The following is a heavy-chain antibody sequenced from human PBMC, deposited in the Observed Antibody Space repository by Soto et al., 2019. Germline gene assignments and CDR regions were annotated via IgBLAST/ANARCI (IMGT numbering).Heavy chain of an antibody. CDR1: GFTFSDHH. J-gene: IGHJ4*02. Sequence: EVQLVESGGGLVQPGGSLRLSCAASGASGFTFSDHHMDWVRQAPGKGLEWVGRARNKVNSYTTAYAASVKGRFPNSRDDSKESLYLEMNSLKTEDKGVYFCARLKGKSFDLWGQGTLVTVSS. V-gene: IGHV3-72*01. CDR2: ARNKVNSYTT. CDR3: ARLKGKSFDL.